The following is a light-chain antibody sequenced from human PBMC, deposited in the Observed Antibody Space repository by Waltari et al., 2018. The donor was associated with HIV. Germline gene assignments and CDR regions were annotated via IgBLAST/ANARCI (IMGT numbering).Light chain of an antibody. Sequence: DIQMTQSPSTLSASVGDRVTITCRASQSISSWLAWYHQKPGKAPKLLIYKASNLESGVPSRFSGSGSGTEFTLTISGLQPDDFATYYCLQYDTYSRTFGQGTRVEIK. CDR1: QSISSW. CDR2: KAS. V-gene: IGKV1-5*03. CDR3: LQYDTYSRT. J-gene: IGKJ1*01.